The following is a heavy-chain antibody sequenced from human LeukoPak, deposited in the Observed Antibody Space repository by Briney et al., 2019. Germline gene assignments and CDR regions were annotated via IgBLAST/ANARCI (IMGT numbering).Heavy chain of an antibody. V-gene: IGHV3-23*01. CDR3: AKAPPDYSYYYYVDV. Sequence: GGSLRLSCAASGFTFSSYAMSWVRQAPGKGLEWVSAISGSGGSTYYADSVKGRFTISRDNSKNTLYLQINSLRAEDTAVYYCAKAPPDYSYYYYVDVWGKGTTVTVSS. CDR2: ISGSGGST. J-gene: IGHJ6*03. CDR1: GFTFSSYA.